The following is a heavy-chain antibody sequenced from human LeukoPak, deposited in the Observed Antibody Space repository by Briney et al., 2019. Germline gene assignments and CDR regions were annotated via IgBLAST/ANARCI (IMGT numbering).Heavy chain of an antibody. V-gene: IGHV1-2*02. J-gene: IGHJ6*03. CDR3: ARGSDYDDYFYMDF. CDR1: GYRFTGCY. Sequence: GASVKVSCKTSGYRFTGCYLHWVRQAPGQGLEWMGWMNPKSGATDYARKFQGRVTMTRDTSISTAYMELTRLRSDDTAVYFCARGSDYDDYFYMDFWGKGTTVTVSS. CDR2: MNPKSGAT.